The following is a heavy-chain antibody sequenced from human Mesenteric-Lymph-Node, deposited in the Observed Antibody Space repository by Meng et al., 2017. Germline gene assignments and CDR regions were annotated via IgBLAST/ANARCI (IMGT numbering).Heavy chain of an antibody. J-gene: IGHJ4*02. CDR2: VSHGGTT. CDR1: GGSVSNYY. Sequence: QVQLQQWGAGLLKPSETLSRTCAVYGGSVSNYYWNWIRQSPGKGLEWIGEVSHGGTTNYNPSLKRRVSISVDTSSNQFSLELTSVTAADTAVYYCATLGLGWSGFDFWGQGTLVTVSS. V-gene: IGHV4-34*01. CDR3: ATLGLGWSGFDF. D-gene: IGHD6-19*01.